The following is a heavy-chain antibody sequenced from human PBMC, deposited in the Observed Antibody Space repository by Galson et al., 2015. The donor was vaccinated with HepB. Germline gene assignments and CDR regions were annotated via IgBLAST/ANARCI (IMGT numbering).Heavy chain of an antibody. CDR2: IYPGDSET. CDR1: GYSFVNYW. CDR3: ARAKSYVSGYGLDV. Sequence: QSGAEVKKPWESLKISCKGSGYSFVNYWVAWVRQMPGKGLEWMGVIYPGDSETRYSPSFEGQITITADKSTSTAYVHGSSLKASETATYYCARAKSYVSGYGLDVWGQGTTVTVSS. J-gene: IGHJ6*02. V-gene: IGHV5-51*03. D-gene: IGHD3-10*01.